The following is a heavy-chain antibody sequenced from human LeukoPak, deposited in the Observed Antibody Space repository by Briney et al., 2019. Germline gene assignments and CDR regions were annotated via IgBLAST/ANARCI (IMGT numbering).Heavy chain of an antibody. CDR3: AREGIAAAGRRNWFDP. D-gene: IGHD6-13*01. Sequence: PSETLSLTCAVYGGSFSGYYWSWIRQPPGKGLEWIGEINHSGSTNYNPSLKSRVTISVDTSKNQFSLKLSSVTAADTAVYYCAREGIAAAGRRNWFDPWGQGTLVTVPS. J-gene: IGHJ5*02. CDR1: GGSFSGYY. V-gene: IGHV4-34*01. CDR2: INHSGST.